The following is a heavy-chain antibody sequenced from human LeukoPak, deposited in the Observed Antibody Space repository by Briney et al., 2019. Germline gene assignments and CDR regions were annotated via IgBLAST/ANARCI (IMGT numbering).Heavy chain of an antibody. Sequence: PGGSLRLSCAASGFSFSGYGMHWVRQVPGKGLEWVAFIRYDGSTKFYTDSVKGRFAISRDNSKNTLSLQMNSLRTEDTAVYYCAALHTGTFVDYWVQGTLVTVSS. J-gene: IGHJ4*02. CDR2: IRYDGSTK. CDR3: AALHTGTFVDY. CDR1: GFSFSGYG. D-gene: IGHD4-17*01. V-gene: IGHV3-30*02.